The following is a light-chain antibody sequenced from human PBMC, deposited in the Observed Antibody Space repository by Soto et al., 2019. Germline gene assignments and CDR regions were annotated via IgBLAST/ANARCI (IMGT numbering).Light chain of an antibody. CDR2: EVT. CDR3: SSYAGSNNLKV. V-gene: IGLV2-8*01. CDR1: SSDVGGYNY. J-gene: IGLJ1*01. Sequence: QSALTQPPSASGSPGQSVTISCTGTSSDVGGYNYVSWYQQHPGKAPKLMIYEVTKRPSGVPDRFSGSKSGNTASLTVSGLQAAAEADYYCSSYAGSNNLKVFGTGTKVTVL.